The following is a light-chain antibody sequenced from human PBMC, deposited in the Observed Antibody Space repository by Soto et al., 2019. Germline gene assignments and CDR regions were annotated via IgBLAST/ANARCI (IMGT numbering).Light chain of an antibody. Sequence: EIVLTQSPGTLSLSPEERATLSCRASQSVSSSYLAWYQQKPGQAPRLLIYGASSRATGIPDRFSGSGSGTDFTLTSSRLEPEDFAVYYCHQYDSSPLTFVGGTKVEIK. CDR3: HQYDSSPLT. J-gene: IGKJ4*01. CDR1: QSVSSSY. CDR2: GAS. V-gene: IGKV3-20*01.